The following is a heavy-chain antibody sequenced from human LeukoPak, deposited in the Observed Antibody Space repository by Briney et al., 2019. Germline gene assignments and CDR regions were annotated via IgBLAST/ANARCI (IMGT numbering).Heavy chain of an antibody. J-gene: IGHJ4*02. CDR1: GGTFSSYA. CDR3: ARSRDSSGYYLRFDY. D-gene: IGHD3-22*01. Sequence: ASVKVSCKASGGTFSSYAISWVRQAPGQGLEWMGGIIPIFGTANYAQKFQGRVTITADESTSTAYMELRSLRSDDTAVYYCARSRDSSGYYLRFDYWGQGTLVTVSS. V-gene: IGHV1-69*13. CDR2: IIPIFGTA.